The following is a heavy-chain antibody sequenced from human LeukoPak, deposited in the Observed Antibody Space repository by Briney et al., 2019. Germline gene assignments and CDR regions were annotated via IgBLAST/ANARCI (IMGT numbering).Heavy chain of an antibody. CDR2: IYYSGST. Sequence: SETLSLTCSVSGGSIGGYYWSWIRQPPGKELEWIGRIYYSGSTNYNPSLERRVNMSVDTSKSQGSLKLSSVTAADTAVYYCARHSSLGHFDFWGQGTLVTVSS. CDR3: ARHSSLGHFDF. V-gene: IGHV4-59*08. CDR1: GGSIGGYY. J-gene: IGHJ4*02.